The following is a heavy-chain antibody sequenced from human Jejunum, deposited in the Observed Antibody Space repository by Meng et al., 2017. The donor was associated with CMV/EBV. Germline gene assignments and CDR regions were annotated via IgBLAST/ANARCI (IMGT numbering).Heavy chain of an antibody. J-gene: IGHJ4*02. CDR1: GYTFTNHG. CDR2: ISLYNGNT. Sequence: QVQLVQSGPDVKKPGASVKVSCKASGYTFTNHGITWVRQAPGQGLEWMGWISLYNGNTNYAPKFQGRVTMTTDTSTSTAYMELRSLRNDDTAVYYCTKGRTVVVIPTGDFDSWGQGTLVTVSS. D-gene: IGHD2-2*01. CDR3: TKGRTVVVIPTGDFDS. V-gene: IGHV1-18*01.